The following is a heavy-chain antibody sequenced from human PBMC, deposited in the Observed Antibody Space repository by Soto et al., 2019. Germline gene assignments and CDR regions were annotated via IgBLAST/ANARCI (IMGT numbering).Heavy chain of an antibody. Sequence: GGSLRLSCAASGFTFSSYAMSWVRQAPGKGLEWVSSINSSGGSTYYADSVKGRFTISRDNSKNTLYLQMNSLRAEDTAIYYCAKTNDFWSGYYRDYYYYMDVWGKGTTVTVSS. J-gene: IGHJ6*03. V-gene: IGHV3-23*01. CDR2: INSSGGST. CDR1: GFTFSSYA. D-gene: IGHD3-3*01. CDR3: AKTNDFWSGYYRDYYYYMDV.